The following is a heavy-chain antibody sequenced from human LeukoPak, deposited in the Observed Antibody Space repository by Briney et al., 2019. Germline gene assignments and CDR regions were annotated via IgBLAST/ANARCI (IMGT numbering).Heavy chain of an antibody. D-gene: IGHD1-26*01. V-gene: IGHV4-34*01. CDR3: GRDPYSGRYGDYYYYYMDV. CDR1: GGSFIGYY. Sequence: SETLSLTCAVYGGSFIGYYWTWIRQPPGKGLEWIGEINHSGSTNYNPSLKSRVTISVDTSKNQFSLKLNSVTAADTAVYYCGRDPYSGRYGDYYYYYMDVWGKGTTVTISS. CDR2: INHSGST. J-gene: IGHJ6*03.